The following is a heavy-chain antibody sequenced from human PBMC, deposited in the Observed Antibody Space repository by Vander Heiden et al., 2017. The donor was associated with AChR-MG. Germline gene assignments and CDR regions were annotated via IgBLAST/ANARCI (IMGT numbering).Heavy chain of an antibody. J-gene: IGHJ4*02. V-gene: IGHV1-24*01. CDR1: GYPLTELS. CDR2: FDPEDGET. Sequence: QVQLVQSGAEVKKPGASVKVSCKVPGYPLTELSMHWVRQAPGKGLEWMGGFDPEDGETIYAQKFQGRVTMTEDTSTDTAYMELSSLRSEETAVYYCATDYLTEWHGNFDYWGQGTLVTVSS. CDR3: ATDYLTEWHGNFDY. D-gene: IGHD3-3*01.